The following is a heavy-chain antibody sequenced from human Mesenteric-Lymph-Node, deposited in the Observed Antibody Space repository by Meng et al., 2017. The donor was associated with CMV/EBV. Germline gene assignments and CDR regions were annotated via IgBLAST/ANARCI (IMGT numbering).Heavy chain of an antibody. J-gene: IGHJ5*02. CDR3: AKGIFGVVIATGAFDP. D-gene: IGHD3-3*02. V-gene: IGHV3-64*02. Sequence: GESLKISCAASGFTFSSYSMNWVRQAPGKGLEYVSAIISNGGSTYYADSVKGRFTISRDNSKNTLYLQMNSLRVEDTAVYYCAKGIFGVVIATGAFDPWGQGTLVTVSS. CDR1: GFTFSSYS. CDR2: IISNGGST.